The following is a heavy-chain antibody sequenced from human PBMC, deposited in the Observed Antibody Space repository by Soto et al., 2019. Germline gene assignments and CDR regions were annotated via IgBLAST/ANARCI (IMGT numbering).Heavy chain of an antibody. Sequence: GSLRLSCAASGFTFSSYSMNWVRQAPGKGLEWVSSISSSSSYIYYADSVKGRFTISRDNAKNSLYLQMNSLRAEDTAVYYCARVAVADPYYSSYATDVWGQGPTVTVAS. V-gene: IGHV3-21*01. D-gene: IGHD6-19*01. CDR1: GFTFSSYS. CDR3: ARVAVADPYYSSYATDV. CDR2: ISSSSSYI. J-gene: IGHJ6*02.